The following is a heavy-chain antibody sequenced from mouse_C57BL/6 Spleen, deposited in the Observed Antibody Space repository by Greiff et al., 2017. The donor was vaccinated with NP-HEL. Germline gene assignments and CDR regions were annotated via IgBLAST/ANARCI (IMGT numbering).Heavy chain of an antibody. J-gene: IGHJ2*01. CDR1: GFTFSSYG. V-gene: IGHV5-6*02. CDR3: ARGNGNYPVYFDY. D-gene: IGHD2-1*01. Sequence: EVKLVESGGDLVKPGGSLKLSCAASGFTFSSYGMSWVRQTPDKRLEWVGIISSGGSYTYYPDSVKGRVTISRDNAKNTLYLQMSSLKSEDTAMYYCARGNGNYPVYFDYWGQGTTLTVSS. CDR2: ISSGGSYT.